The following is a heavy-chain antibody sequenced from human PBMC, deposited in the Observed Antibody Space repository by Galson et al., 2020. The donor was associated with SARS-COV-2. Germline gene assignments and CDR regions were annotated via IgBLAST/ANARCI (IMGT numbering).Heavy chain of an antibody. CDR1: GGSISSSSYY. D-gene: IGHD3-3*01. J-gene: IGHJ6*03. V-gene: IGHV4-39*01. CDR2: IYYSGST. CDR3: ARQVLRFLEWSPESLMDV. Sequence: SETLSLTCTVSGGSISSSSYYWGWIRQPPGKGLEWIGSIYYSGSTYYNPSLKSRVTISVDTSKNQFSLKLSSVTAADTAVYYCARQVLRFLEWSPESLMDVWGKGTTVTVSS.